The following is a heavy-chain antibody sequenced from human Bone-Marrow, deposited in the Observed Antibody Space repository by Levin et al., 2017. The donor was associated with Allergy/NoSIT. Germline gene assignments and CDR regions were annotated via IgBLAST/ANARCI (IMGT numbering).Heavy chain of an antibody. CDR3: AILTHYYDSSGPHSFDV. CDR2: VNPKTGGT. V-gene: IGHV1-2*02. J-gene: IGHJ3*01. CDR1: GYIFTDYY. Sequence: ASVKVSCEASGYIFTDYYIHWVRQAPGQGLEWMGWVNPKTGGTHYIQTFEGRVTMTRDASLSTAYMELSRLTSDDTAVYFCAILTHYYDSSGPHSFDVWGQGTMVTVTS. D-gene: IGHD3-22*01.